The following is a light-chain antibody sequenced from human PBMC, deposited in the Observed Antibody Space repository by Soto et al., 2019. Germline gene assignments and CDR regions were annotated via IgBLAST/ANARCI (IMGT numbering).Light chain of an antibody. V-gene: IGKV3-15*01. CDR2: GAS. CDR1: QSVSSY. CDR3: QQYNNSPRT. J-gene: IGKJ1*01. Sequence: EILLTQSPSTLALSPGERATLSCRASQSVSSYLAWYQQKPGQAPRLLIYGASTRATGIPARFSGSGSGTEFTLTISSLPSEDFELYYCQQYNNSPRTFGQGTKVDIK.